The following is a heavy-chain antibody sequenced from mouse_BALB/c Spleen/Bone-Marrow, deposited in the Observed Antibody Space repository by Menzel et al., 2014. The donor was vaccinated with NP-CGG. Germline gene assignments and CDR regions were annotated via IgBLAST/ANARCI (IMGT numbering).Heavy chain of an antibody. D-gene: IGHD1-1*01. CDR3: ARELVRGMDY. J-gene: IGHJ4*01. CDR2: INPGSGGI. Sequence: VQLQQSGAELVGPGTSVKVSCKASGYAFTNYWKEWIKQRPGQGLEWIGVINPGSGGINYNEKFKGKATLTADKSSSTAYMQLSSLTSDDSAVYFCARELVRGMDYWGQGTSVTVSS. V-gene: IGHV1-54*01. CDR1: GYAFTNYW.